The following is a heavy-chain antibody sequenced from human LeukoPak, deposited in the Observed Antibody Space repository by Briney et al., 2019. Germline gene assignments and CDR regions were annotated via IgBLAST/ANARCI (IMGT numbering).Heavy chain of an antibody. V-gene: IGHV3-48*02. CDR1: GFTFSWYS. J-gene: IGHJ4*02. Sequence: GGSLRLSCVASGFTFSWYSMNWVRQAPGKGLEWLSYIGTSNSPIYYADSVKGRFTVSRDNAKNSLYLQMNSLRDEDTAVYYCARSPPNDYWGQGTLVTVSS. CDR3: ARSPPNDY. CDR2: IGTSNSPI.